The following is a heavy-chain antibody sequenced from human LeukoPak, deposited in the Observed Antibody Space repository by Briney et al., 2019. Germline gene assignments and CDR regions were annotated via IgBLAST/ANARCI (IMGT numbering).Heavy chain of an antibody. CDR1: GFTFSSYA. J-gene: IGHJ6*02. Sequence: PGGSLRLSCAASGFTFSSYAMHWVRQAPGKGLEWVAVISYDGSNKYYADSVKGRFTISRDNSKNTLYLQMNSLRAEDTAVYYCAKDYVWEGAPYYYYGMDVWGQGTTVTVSS. CDR3: AKDYVWEGAPYYYYGMDV. D-gene: IGHD3-16*01. CDR2: ISYDGSNK. V-gene: IGHV3-30-3*02.